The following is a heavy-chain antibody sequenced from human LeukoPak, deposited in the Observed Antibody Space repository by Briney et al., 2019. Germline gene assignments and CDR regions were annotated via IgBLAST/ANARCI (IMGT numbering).Heavy chain of an antibody. CDR3: ATSSEGGYSYGSDIDY. Sequence: ASVKVSCKASGYTFTAYYMYWVRQASGQGLECMGRINPNSGGTNYAQKFQGRVTMTRDTSISTAYMELSRLTSDDTAVYYCATSSEGGYSYGSDIDYWGQGTLVTVSS. CDR2: INPNSGGT. CDR1: GYTFTAYY. V-gene: IGHV1-2*06. D-gene: IGHD5-18*01. J-gene: IGHJ4*02.